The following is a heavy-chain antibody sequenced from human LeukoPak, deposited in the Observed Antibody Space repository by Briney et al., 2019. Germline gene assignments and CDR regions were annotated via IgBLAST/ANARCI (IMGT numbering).Heavy chain of an antibody. V-gene: IGHV3-30-3*01. CDR3: GRGAHYPYWGGDCYSGWVDY. J-gene: IGHJ4*02. CDR1: GFTFSNYA. Sequence: GGSLRLSCAVSGFTFSNYAIHWVRQAPGKGLEWVAVISSDGSNKFYADSVKGRFTISRDNSKNTLYLQMNSLRAEDTAVYYCGRGAHYPYWGGDCYSGWVDYWGKEPLVTVSS. CDR2: ISSDGSNK. D-gene: IGHD2-21*02.